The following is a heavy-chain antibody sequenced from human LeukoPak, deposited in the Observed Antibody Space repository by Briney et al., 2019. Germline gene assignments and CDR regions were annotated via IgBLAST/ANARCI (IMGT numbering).Heavy chain of an antibody. J-gene: IGHJ4*02. CDR1: GGSISTYY. CDR2: IYYSGST. V-gene: IGHV4-59*08. Sequence: PSETLSLTCTVSGGSISTYYWSWIRQPPGKGLEWIGYIYYSGSTNYNPSLKSRVTISVDTSKNQFSLKLSSVTAADTAVYYCARQGLASVGYWGQGTLVTVSS. D-gene: IGHD1-26*01. CDR3: ARQGLASVGY.